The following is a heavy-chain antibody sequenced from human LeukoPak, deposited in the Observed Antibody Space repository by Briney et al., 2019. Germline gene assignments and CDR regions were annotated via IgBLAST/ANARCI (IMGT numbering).Heavy chain of an antibody. CDR3: GYTNNFYH. CDR2: IKHDGSEE. J-gene: IGHJ4*02. V-gene: IGHV3-7*01. CDR1: GLSISGQW. Sequence: QSGGSLRLSCVASGLSISGQWMNWVRQAPGQGLEWVANIKHDGSEEYYVDSVKGRFTVSRDDGGNSVSLQMNSVRAEDTAVYYCGYTNNFYHSGQGTLVVVSS. D-gene: IGHD3-16*02.